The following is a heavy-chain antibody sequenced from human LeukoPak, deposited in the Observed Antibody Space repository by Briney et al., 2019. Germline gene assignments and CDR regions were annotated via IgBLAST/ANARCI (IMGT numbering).Heavy chain of an antibody. CDR1: GFTFSSYW. Sequence: PGGSLRLSCAASGFTFSSYWMSWVRQAPGKGLEWVANIKQDGSEKYYADSVKGRFTISRDNAKNSLYLQMNSLRAEDTAVYYCARDKVKNSGYGYDYWGQGTLVTVSS. CDR3: ARDKVKNSGYGYDY. V-gene: IGHV3-7*03. CDR2: IKQDGSEK. J-gene: IGHJ4*02. D-gene: IGHD5-12*01.